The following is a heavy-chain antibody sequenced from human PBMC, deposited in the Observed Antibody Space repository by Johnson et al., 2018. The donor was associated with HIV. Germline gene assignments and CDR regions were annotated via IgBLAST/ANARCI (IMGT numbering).Heavy chain of an antibody. CDR1: GFIFSYYD. J-gene: IGHJ3*02. V-gene: IGHV3-30*02. D-gene: IGHD3-10*01. CDR3: AKCGDADAFDI. Sequence: QVQLVESGGGLVQPGGSLRLSCAASGFIFSYYDMSWVRQAPGKGLEWVAVIWYDGSNKYYADSVKGRFTISRDNSKNTLYLQMNSLRAEDTAVYYCAKCGDADAFDIWGQGTMVTVSS. CDR2: IWYDGSNK.